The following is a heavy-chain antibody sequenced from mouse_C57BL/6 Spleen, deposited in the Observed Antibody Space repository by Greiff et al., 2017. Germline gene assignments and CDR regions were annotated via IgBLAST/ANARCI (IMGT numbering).Heavy chain of an antibody. CDR3: ARYRGLVYYFDY. D-gene: IGHD2-2*01. J-gene: IGHJ2*01. Sequence: EVKVVESGGGLVQPGGSLSLSCAASGFTFTDYYMSWVRQPPGKALEWLGFIRNKANGYTTEYSASVKGRFTISRDNSQSILYLQMNALRAEDSATYYCARYRGLVYYFDYWGQGTTLTVSS. V-gene: IGHV7-3*01. CDR2: IRNKANGYTT. CDR1: GFTFTDYY.